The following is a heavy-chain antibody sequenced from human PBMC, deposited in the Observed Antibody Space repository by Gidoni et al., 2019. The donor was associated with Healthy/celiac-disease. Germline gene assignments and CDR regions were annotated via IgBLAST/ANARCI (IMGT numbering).Heavy chain of an antibody. Sequence: QVQLVESGGGVVQPGRSLRLSCAASGFTFSSYGMHWVRQAPGKGLEWVAVIWYDGSNKYYADSVKGRFTISRDNSKNTLYLQMNSLRAEDTAVYYCARDIRGYSGSYTMGYWGQGTLVTVSS. CDR1: GFTFSSYG. J-gene: IGHJ4*02. V-gene: IGHV3-33*01. CDR2: IWYDGSNK. D-gene: IGHD1-26*01. CDR3: ARDIRGYSGSYTMGY.